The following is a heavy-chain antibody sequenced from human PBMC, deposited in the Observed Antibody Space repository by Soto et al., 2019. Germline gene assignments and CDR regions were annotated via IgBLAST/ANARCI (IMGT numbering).Heavy chain of an antibody. CDR1: GYTFTSEG. Sequence: SVKVSFKASGYTFTSEGISWVRQDPGQGLEWMGWISAYNGNTNYAQKLQCRVTMTTDTSTSTAYMELRSLRSDDTAVYYCARGYDYGDYYYWGQGPLVTVSS. CDR2: ISAYNGNT. D-gene: IGHD4-17*01. J-gene: IGHJ4*02. CDR3: ARGYDYGDYYY. V-gene: IGHV1-18*01.